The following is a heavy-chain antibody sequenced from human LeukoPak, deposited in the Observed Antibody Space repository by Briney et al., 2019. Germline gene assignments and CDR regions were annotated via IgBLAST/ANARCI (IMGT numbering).Heavy chain of an antibody. Sequence: SGPTLVNPTQTLTLTCTFSGFSFSTSGVGVGWIRQPPGKALEWLALIYWNDDNRYSPSLKSRLTITKDTSKNQVVLKMTNMDPVDTATYYCAHYGDYRFMYYFDYWGQGTLVTVSS. CDR1: GFSFSTSGVG. CDR3: AHYGDYRFMYYFDY. J-gene: IGHJ4*02. D-gene: IGHD4-17*01. CDR2: IYWNDDN. V-gene: IGHV2-5*01.